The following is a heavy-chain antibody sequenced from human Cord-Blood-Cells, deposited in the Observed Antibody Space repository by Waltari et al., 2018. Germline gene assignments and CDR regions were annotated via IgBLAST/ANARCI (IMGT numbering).Heavy chain of an antibody. CDR2: IIPILGIA. CDR1: GGTCSSYS. V-gene: IGHV1-69*10. CDR3: ARAPGETHWYFDL. D-gene: IGHD7-27*01. J-gene: IGHJ2*01. Sequence: QVQLVQSGAAVQTPGSSVKVPCKASGGTCSSYSLSRELQAPGQGLEWMGGIIPILGIANYAQKFQGRVTITADKSTSTAYMELSSLRSEDTAVYYCARAPGETHWYFDLWGRGTLVTVSS.